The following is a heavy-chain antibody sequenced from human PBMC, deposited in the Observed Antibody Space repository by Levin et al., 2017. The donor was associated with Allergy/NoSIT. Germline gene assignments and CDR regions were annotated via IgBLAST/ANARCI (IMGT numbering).Heavy chain of an antibody. J-gene: IGHJ3*02. D-gene: IGHD1-1*01. CDR3: AARPGGYASFDI. CDR1: GFTFSTST. Sequence: SVKVSCEASGFTFSTSTIQWVRQARGERLEWIGWIVVGTGNTNYAHKFQEGVTITRDMSISTAYMELSSLRSDDTAVYYCAARPGGYASFDIWGRGTVVTVSS. CDR2: IVVGTGNT. V-gene: IGHV1-58*02.